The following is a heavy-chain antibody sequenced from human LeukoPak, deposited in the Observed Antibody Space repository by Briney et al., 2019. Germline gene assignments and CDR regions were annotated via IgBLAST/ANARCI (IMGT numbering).Heavy chain of an antibody. D-gene: IGHD3-3*01. J-gene: IGHJ6*02. Sequence: SETLSLTCTVSGGSISSYYWSWIRQPPGKGLEWIGYIYYSGSTNYNPSLKSRVTISVDTSKNQFSLKLSSVTAADTAVYYCARGGGGNYDFWSGYSIYYYYYGVDVWGQGTTVTVSS. CDR3: ARGGGGNYDFWSGYSIYYYYYGVDV. CDR1: GGSISSYY. V-gene: IGHV4-59*01. CDR2: IYYSGST.